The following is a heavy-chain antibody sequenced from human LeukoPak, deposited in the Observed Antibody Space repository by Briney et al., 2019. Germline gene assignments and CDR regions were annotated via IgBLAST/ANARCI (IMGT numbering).Heavy chain of an antibody. CDR2: IRSKAYGGTT. CDR1: GFTFGDYA. J-gene: IGHJ4*02. V-gene: IGHV3-49*04. D-gene: IGHD1-26*01. Sequence: PGGSLRLSCTASGFTFGDYAMSWVRKAPGKGLDWVGFIRSKAYGGTTEYAASVKGRFTISRDDSKSIAYLQMNSLKTEDTAVYYCTMWGSGAALTLFDYWGQGTLVTVSS. CDR3: TMWGSGAALTLFDY.